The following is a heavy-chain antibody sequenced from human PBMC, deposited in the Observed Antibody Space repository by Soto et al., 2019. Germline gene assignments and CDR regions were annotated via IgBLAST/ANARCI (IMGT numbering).Heavy chain of an antibody. CDR2: ISGSGDST. CDR1: RFTFSSYA. D-gene: IGHD6-25*01. V-gene: IGHV3-23*01. CDR3: AILNAASGSY. Sequence: EVQLLESGGGLVQPGGSLRLSCADSRFTFSSYAMSWVRQSPGKGLEWVSSISGSGDSTYYADSVKGRFTISRDNSKNTLYLQMNSLRAEDTAVYYCAILNAASGSYWGQGSLITVSS. J-gene: IGHJ4*02.